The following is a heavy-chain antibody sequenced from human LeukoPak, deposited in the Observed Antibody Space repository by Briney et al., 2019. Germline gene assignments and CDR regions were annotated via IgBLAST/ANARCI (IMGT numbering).Heavy chain of an antibody. CDR3: ARGWEPFDY. Sequence: EGSLRLSCAASGFTFNTYAMHWVRQAPGKGLEWVTVISYDGSKKYYADSVKGRFTVSRDNSKNTLYVQMNSLRPEDTAVYYCARGWEPFDYWGQGSLVTVSS. V-gene: IGHV3-30-3*01. D-gene: IGHD1-14*01. CDR2: ISYDGSKK. J-gene: IGHJ4*02. CDR1: GFTFNTYA.